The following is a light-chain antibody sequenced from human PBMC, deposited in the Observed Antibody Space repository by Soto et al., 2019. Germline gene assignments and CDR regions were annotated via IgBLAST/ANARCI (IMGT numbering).Light chain of an antibody. J-gene: IGKJ4*01. Sequence: ETVMTQSPATLSVSPGERATLSCRAGQSISNNLAWYQQNPGQAPRLLIYGATTRATGIPSRFSGSGSGTEFTLTISSLQSEDFALYYCQQYNNWPLTFGGGTKVEIK. CDR2: GAT. V-gene: IGKV3-15*01. CDR1: QSISNN. CDR3: QQYNNWPLT.